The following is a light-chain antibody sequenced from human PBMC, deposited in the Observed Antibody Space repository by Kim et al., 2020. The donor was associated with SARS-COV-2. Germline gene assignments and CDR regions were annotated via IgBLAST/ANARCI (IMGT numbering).Light chain of an antibody. V-gene: IGLV3-19*01. CDR1: SLTSYY. CDR3: NSRDSSGNHWV. J-gene: IGLJ3*02. Sequence: ALGKTVRITCQGASLTSYYAIWYQQKPGQAPVLVIYGKNNRPSGIPDRFSGSSSGNTASLTITGAQAEDEADYYCNSRDSSGNHWVFGGGTKLTVL. CDR2: GKN.